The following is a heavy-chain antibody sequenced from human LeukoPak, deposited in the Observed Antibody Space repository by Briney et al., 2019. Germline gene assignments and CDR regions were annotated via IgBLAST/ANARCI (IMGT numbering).Heavy chain of an antibody. CDR2: ISYDGSNK. J-gene: IGHJ6*04. CDR3: AKVDLQDCSGGSCYIHYGMDV. V-gene: IGHV3-30*04. CDR1: GFTFGDYT. Sequence: GGSLRLSCTASGFTFGDYTMHWVRQAPGKGLEWVAVISYDGSNKYYADSVKGRFTISRDNSKNTLYLQMNSLRAEDTAVYYCAKVDLQDCSGGSCYIHYGMDVWGKGTTVTVSS. D-gene: IGHD2-15*01.